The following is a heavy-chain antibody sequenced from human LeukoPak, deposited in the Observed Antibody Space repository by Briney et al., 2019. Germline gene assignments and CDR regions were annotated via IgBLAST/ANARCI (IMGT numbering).Heavy chain of an antibody. CDR1: GYSISSGYY. J-gene: IGHJ4*02. Sequence: SETLSLTCTVSGYSISSGYYWGWIRQPPGKGLEWIGSIYYSGSTYYNPSLKSRVTISVDTSKNQFSLKLSSVTAADTAVYYCARDSTLDDPPQGLSHWGQGTLVTVSS. D-gene: IGHD1-1*01. V-gene: IGHV4-38-2*02. CDR3: ARDSTLDDPPQGLSH. CDR2: IYYSGST.